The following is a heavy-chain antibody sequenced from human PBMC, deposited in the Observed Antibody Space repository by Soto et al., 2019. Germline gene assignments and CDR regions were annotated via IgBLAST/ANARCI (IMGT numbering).Heavy chain of an antibody. J-gene: IGHJ4*02. V-gene: IGHV4-4*02. CDR2: IYHSGST. CDR1: GGSICSSNW. Sequence: SETLSLTCAVSGGSICSSNWWSWVRQPPGKGLKWIGEIYHSGSTNYNPSLKSRVTISVDKSKNQFSLKLSSVTAADTAVYYCARVATIFGVVIISGGHFDYWGQGTLVTVSS. CDR3: ARVATIFGVVIISGGHFDY. D-gene: IGHD3-3*01.